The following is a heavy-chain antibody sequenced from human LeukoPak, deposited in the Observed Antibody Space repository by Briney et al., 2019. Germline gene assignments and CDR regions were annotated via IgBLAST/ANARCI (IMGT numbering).Heavy chain of an antibody. CDR2: INPSGGST. Sequence: ASVKVSCKASGYTFTSYYMHWVRQAPGQGLEWMGTINPSGGSTSYAQKFQGRVTMTRDTSTSTVYMELSSLRSEDTAVYYCARGPLGRSSSWYYFDYWGQGTLVTVSS. V-gene: IGHV1-46*01. CDR1: GYTFTSYY. CDR3: ARGPLGRSSSWYYFDY. J-gene: IGHJ4*02. D-gene: IGHD6-13*01.